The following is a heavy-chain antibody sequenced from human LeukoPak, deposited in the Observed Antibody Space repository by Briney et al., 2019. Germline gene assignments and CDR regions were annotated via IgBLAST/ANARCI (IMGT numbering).Heavy chain of an antibody. V-gene: IGHV3-53*01. CDR3: AKSPPPPLSY. Sequence: GGSLRLSCAASGFTVSSNYTNWVRQAPGKGLEWVSVIYSGGSTYYAGSVKGRFTISRDNSKNTLYLQMNSLRAEDTAVYYCAKSPPPPLSYWGQGTLVTVSS. CDR2: IYSGGST. J-gene: IGHJ4*02. CDR1: GFTVSSNY.